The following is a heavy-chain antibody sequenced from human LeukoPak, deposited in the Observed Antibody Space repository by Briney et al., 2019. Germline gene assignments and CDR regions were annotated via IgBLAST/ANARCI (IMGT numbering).Heavy chain of an antibody. V-gene: IGHV3-23*01. CDR3: ARSGDGYKPYYFDY. CDR2: ISASGGST. D-gene: IGHD5-24*01. CDR1: GFTFSSYA. J-gene: IGHJ4*02. Sequence: GGSLRLSCAASGFTFSSYAMSWVRQAPGKGLEWVSGISASGGSTYYADSVKGRFTMSRDNSKNTLYVQMNSLRAEDTAVYYCARSGDGYKPYYFDYWGQGTLVTVSS.